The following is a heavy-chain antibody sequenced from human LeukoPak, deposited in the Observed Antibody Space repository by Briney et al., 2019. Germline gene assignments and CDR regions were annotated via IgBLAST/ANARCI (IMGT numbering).Heavy chain of an antibody. D-gene: IGHD1-1*01. Sequence: GGPLRLSCTASGFTFSSLAMTWVRQAPGKGLEWVSTICSNGDTTYNADSVKGRFTISRDNSKNTLYLELNSLRVEDTATFYCAKGQELDDGVFDSWGQGTMVTVSS. CDR1: GFTFSSLA. CDR3: AKGQELDDGVFDS. CDR2: ICSNGDTT. V-gene: IGHV3-23*01. J-gene: IGHJ4*02.